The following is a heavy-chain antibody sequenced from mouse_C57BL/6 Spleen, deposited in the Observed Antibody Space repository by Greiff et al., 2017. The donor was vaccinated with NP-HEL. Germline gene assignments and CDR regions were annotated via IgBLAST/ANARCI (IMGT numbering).Heavy chain of an antibody. CDR3: ARSNGYYRYFDV. J-gene: IGHJ1*03. V-gene: IGHV1-55*01. CDR1: GYTFTSYW. D-gene: IGHD2-12*01. Sequence: QVQLQQPGAELVKPGASVKMSCKASGYTFTSYWITWVKQRPGQGLEWIGDIYPGSGSTNYNEKFKSKATLTVDTSSSTAYMQLSSLTSEDSAVYYGARSNGYYRYFDVWGTGTTVTVSS. CDR2: IYPGSGST.